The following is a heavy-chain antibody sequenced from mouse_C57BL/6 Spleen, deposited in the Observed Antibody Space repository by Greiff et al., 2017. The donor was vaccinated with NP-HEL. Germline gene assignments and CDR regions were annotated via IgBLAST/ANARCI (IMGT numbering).Heavy chain of an antibody. CDR2: INPNNGGT. V-gene: IGHV1-18*01. CDR1: GYTFTDYN. CDR3: ARRAITTVVDAMDY. J-gene: IGHJ4*01. Sequence: VQLQQSGPELVKPGASVKIPCKASGYTFTDYNMDWVKQSHGKSLEWIGDINPNNGGTIYNQKFKGKATLTVDKSSSTAYMELRSLTSEDTAVYYCARRAITTVVDAMDYWGQGTSVTVSS. D-gene: IGHD1-1*01.